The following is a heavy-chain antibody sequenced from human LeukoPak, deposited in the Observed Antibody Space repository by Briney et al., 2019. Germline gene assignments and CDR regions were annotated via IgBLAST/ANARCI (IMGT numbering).Heavy chain of an antibody. J-gene: IGHJ5*02. CDR1: GGSISSYY. V-gene: IGHV4-34*01. CDR3: ARHVKFVGSSWYSRWFDP. D-gene: IGHD6-13*01. CDR2: INHSGST. Sequence: SETLSLTCTVSGGSISSYYWSWIRQPPGKGLEWIGEINHSGSTNYNPSFKSRVTISVDTSKNQFSLKLSSVTAADTAVYYCARHVKFVGSSWYSRWFDPWGQGTLVTVSS.